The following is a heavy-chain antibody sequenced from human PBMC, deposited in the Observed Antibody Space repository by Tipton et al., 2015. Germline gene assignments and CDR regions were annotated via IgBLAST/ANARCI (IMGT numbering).Heavy chain of an antibody. D-gene: IGHD6-19*01. CDR3: ARELSGWAPDY. V-gene: IGHV3-21*01. Sequence: SVKGRFTISRDNAKNSLFLQMNSLTAEDTAVYFCARELSGWAPDYWGQGTLVTVSS. J-gene: IGHJ4*02.